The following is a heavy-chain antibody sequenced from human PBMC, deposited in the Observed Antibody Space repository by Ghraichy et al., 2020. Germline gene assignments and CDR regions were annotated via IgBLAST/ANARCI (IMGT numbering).Heavy chain of an antibody. CDR1: GFTFGDYA. CDR3: TRDRPLDY. J-gene: IGHJ4*02. Sequence: GESLNISCSASGFTFGDYAMAWFRQAPGKGLEWVGIIRNKPDGGTTNYAASVRGIFTISRDDSNSIAYLQMNSLKNEDTAVYYCTRDRPLDYWGQGTLVTVSS. CDR2: IRNKPDGGTT. V-gene: IGHV3-49*03.